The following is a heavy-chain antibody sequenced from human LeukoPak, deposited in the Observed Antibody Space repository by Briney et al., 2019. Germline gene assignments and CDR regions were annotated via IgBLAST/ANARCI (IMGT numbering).Heavy chain of an antibody. Sequence: SETLSLTCTVSGGSISSSSYYWGWIRQPPGKGPQRIGSIYYSGSTYYNPSLKSRVTISVDTSKNQFSLKLSSVTAADTAVYYCARPDHERSGPGLFQHWGQGTLVTVSS. J-gene: IGHJ1*01. V-gene: IGHV4-39*01. CDR2: IYYSGST. CDR1: GGSISSSSYY. D-gene: IGHD3-3*01. CDR3: ARPDHERSGPGLFQH.